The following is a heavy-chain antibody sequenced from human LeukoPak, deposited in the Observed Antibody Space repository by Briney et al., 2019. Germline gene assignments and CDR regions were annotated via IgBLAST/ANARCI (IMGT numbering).Heavy chain of an antibody. CDR3: ARESESSGWYDF. J-gene: IGHJ5*01. CDR1: GSIFHDYA. D-gene: IGHD3-22*01. CDR2: ISGDGGST. V-gene: IGHV3-43*02. Sequence: PRGSLRLSCAAPGSIFHDYAIHWVRHPPGKGLEWVSLISGDGGSTFYADSVKGRFTISRDNTKNSLYLQMSSLRIEDTALYYCARESESSGWYDFWGQGTLVTVSS.